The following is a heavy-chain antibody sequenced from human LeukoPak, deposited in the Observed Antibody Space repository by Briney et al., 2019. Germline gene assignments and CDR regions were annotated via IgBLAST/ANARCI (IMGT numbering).Heavy chain of an antibody. CDR3: SQGLLS. Sequence: GGSLRLSCAASGFTFSSYATSWVRQAPGKGLEWVSAISGSGGSTYYADSVKGRFTISRDNSKNTLSLQLNSLRPDDTAVFYCSQGLLSWGQGTLLTVAA. V-gene: IGHV3-23*01. CDR1: GFTFSSYA. CDR2: ISGSGGST. J-gene: IGHJ5*02.